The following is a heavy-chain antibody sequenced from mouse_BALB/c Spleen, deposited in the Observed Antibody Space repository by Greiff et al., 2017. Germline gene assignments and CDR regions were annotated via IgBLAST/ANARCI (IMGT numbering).Heavy chain of an antibody. CDR1: GFTFSSFG. D-gene: IGHD1-1*01. CDR3: ARSYYGAGFFAY. V-gene: IGHV5-17*02. J-gene: IGHJ3*01. Sequence: EVHLVESGGGLVQPGGSRKLSCAASGFTFSSFGMHWVRQAPEKGLEWVAYISSGSSTIYYADTVKGRFTISRDNPKNTLFLQMTSLRSEDTAMYYCARSYYGAGFFAYWGQGTLVTVSA. CDR2: ISSGSSTI.